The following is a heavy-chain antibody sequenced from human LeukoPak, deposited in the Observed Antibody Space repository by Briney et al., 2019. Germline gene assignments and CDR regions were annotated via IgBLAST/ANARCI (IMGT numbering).Heavy chain of an antibody. J-gene: IGHJ5*02. CDR2: IIPIFGTA. V-gene: IGHV1-69*13. CDR1: GGTFSSYA. Sequence: SVEVSCKASGGTFSSYAIGWVRQAPGQGLEWMGGIIPIFGTANYAQKFQGRVTITADESTSTAYMELSSLRSEDTAVYYCARVMGIVVVPAANWFDPWGQGTLVTVSS. CDR3: ARVMGIVVVPAANWFDP. D-gene: IGHD2-2*03.